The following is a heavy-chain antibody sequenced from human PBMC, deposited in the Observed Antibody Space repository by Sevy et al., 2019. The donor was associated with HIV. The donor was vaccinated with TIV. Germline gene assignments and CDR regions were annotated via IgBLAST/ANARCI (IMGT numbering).Heavy chain of an antibody. CDR1: GFTFSSYA. CDR2: ISGSGGST. D-gene: IGHD3-22*01. Sequence: GGSLRLSCAASGFTFSSYAMSWVRQAPGKGLEWVSAISGSGGSTYYADSVKGRFTISRDNSNNTVYLQMNSLRAEDTAVYYCAKPIRITMIVVGAFDIWGQGTMVTVSS. CDR3: AKPIRITMIVVGAFDI. V-gene: IGHV3-23*01. J-gene: IGHJ3*02.